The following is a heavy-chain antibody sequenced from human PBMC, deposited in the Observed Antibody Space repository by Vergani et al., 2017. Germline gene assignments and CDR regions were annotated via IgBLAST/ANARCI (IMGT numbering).Heavy chain of an antibody. V-gene: IGHV3-9*01. J-gene: IGHJ1*01. CDR3: AKDGIRGDGYNYVQYFQH. Sequence: EVQLVESGGGLVQPGRSLRLSCAASGFTFDDYAMHWVRQAPGKGLEWVSGISWNSGSIGYADSVKGRFTISRDNAKNSLYLQMNSLRAEDTALYYCAKDGIRGDGYNYVQYFQHWGQGTLVTVSS. D-gene: IGHD5-24*01. CDR2: ISWNSGSI. CDR1: GFTFDDYA.